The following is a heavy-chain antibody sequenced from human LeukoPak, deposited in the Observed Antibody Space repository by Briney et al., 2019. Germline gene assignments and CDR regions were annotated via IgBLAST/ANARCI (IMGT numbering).Heavy chain of an antibody. J-gene: IGHJ4*02. Sequence: KPSETLSLTCTVSGYSISSGYYWGWIRQPPGKGLEWIGSIYHSGSTYYNPSLKSRVTISVDTSKNQFSLKLSSVTAADTAVYYCARASRAYCGGDCLYYFDYWGQGTLVTVSS. V-gene: IGHV4-38-2*02. CDR3: ARASRAYCGGDCLYYFDY. CDR1: GYSISSGYY. CDR2: IYHSGST. D-gene: IGHD2-21*02.